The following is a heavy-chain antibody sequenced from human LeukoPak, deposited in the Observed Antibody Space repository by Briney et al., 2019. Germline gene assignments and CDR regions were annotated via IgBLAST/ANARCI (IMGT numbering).Heavy chain of an antibody. CDR1: GLTFSSYA. CDR3: AKVPGSSITRYFYFDY. CDR2: ISGSGGST. D-gene: IGHD6-13*01. J-gene: IGHJ4*02. Sequence: PGGSLRLPCVASGLTFSSYAMSWVRQAPGKGLEWVSAISGSGGSTHYADSVRGRFTISRDNSKNTLYLQMDTLRAEDTAVYYCAKVPGSSITRYFYFDYWGQGTLVSVSS. V-gene: IGHV3-23*01.